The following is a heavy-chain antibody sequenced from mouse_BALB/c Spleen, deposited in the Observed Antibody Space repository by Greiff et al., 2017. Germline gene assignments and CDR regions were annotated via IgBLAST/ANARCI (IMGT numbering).Heavy chain of an antibody. CDR1: GFTFTDYY. J-gene: IGHJ4*01. CDR2: IRNKANGYTT. D-gene: IGHD1-1*01. V-gene: IGHV7-3*02. CDR3: ARDYYGSSYYYAMDY. Sequence: EVKLQESGGGLVQPGGSLRLSCATSGFTFTDYYMSWVRQPPGKALEWLGFIRNKANGYTTEYSASVKGRFTISRDDSQSILYLQMNTLRAEDSATYYCARDYYGSSYYYAMDYWGQGTSVTVSS.